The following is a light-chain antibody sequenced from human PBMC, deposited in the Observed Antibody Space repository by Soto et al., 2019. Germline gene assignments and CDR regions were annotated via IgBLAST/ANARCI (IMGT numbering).Light chain of an antibody. Sequence: MQRTQSPSSLSASVGDRVTMPCQASQDITLYLNWYQHKAGKAPKLLIYDASNLEAGVPSRFRGSGSGTDFTFTISRLQPEDIATYYCQQYENLPTFGQGTRLEIK. CDR3: QQYENLPT. CDR2: DAS. V-gene: IGKV1-33*01. CDR1: QDITLY. J-gene: IGKJ5*01.